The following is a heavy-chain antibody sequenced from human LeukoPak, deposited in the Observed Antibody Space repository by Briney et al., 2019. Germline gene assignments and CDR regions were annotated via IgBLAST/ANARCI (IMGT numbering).Heavy chain of an antibody. CDR2: INTDGSST. D-gene: IGHD3-3*01. V-gene: IGHV3-74*01. Sequence: GGSLRLSCAVSGFTFSTYWMLWVRQAPGKGLVWVSRINTDGSSTIYADSVKGRFTVSRDNAKNTPYLQMTSLRAEDTAVYYCARDYYGSEYWGQGTLVTVSS. J-gene: IGHJ4*02. CDR3: ARDYYGSEY. CDR1: GFTFSTYW.